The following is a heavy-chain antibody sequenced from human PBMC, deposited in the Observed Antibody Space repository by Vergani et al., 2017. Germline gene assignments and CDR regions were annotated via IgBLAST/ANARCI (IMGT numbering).Heavy chain of an antibody. CDR3: PTDXRYGSDGSCYWLRDHHYYGMDV. V-gene: IGHV3-15*07. D-gene: IGHD2-15*01. Sequence: EVQLVESGGGIVKPGGSLRLSCVASGFSFRNAWMNWVRRTPGKGLEWVGRIKSTFDRGTTDYAAAVKGRFTISRDDSKNTLFLQMNGLKTEDIGVYYCPTDXRYGSDGSCYWLRDHHYYGMDVWGRGTTVTVSS. CDR2: IKSTFDRGTT. J-gene: IGHJ6*02. CDR1: GFSFRNAW.